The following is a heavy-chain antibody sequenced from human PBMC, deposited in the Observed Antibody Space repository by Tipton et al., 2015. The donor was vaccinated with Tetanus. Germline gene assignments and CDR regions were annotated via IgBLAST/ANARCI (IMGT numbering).Heavy chain of an antibody. CDR3: AKASAAYCSGTNCKLHASLFDY. CDR2: ITSNATAI. Sequence: SLRLSCATSGFTFLDYGMHWVRQGPGKGLEWVSGITSNATAIDYAASVKGRFTISRDNAKNSLYLQMNSLKPEDTALYYCAKASAAYCSGTNCKLHASLFDYWGRGTLVTVSS. CDR1: GFTFLDYG. J-gene: IGHJ4*02. V-gene: IGHV3-9*01. D-gene: IGHD2-15*01.